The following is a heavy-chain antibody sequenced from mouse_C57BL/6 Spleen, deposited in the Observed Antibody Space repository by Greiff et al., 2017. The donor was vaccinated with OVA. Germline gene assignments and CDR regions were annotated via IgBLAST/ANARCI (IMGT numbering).Heavy chain of an antibody. CDR2: INPSNGGT. D-gene: IGHD1-1*01. V-gene: IGHV1-53*01. J-gene: IGHJ2*01. CDR1: GYTFTSYS. Sequence: QVQLKQPGTELVKPGASVKLSCKASGYTFTSYSMHWVKQRPGQGLEWIGNINPSNGGTNYNEKFKSKATLTVDKSSSTAYMQLSSLTSEDSAVYYCARGPYYYGSSFFDYWGQGTTLTVSS. CDR3: ARGPYYYGSSFFDY.